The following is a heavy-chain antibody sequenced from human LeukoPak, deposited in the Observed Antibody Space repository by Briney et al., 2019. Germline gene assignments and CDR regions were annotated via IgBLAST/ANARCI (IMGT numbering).Heavy chain of an antibody. CDR1: GFRFNTYD. D-gene: IGHD1-26*01. J-gene: IGHJ4*02. CDR2: ISPSGSPT. CDR3: VRGEWSF. Sequence: GGSLTLSCVASGFRFNTYDFNWIRQAPGKGLEWVSYISPSGSPTYYADSVRGRLTMSRDNAKNSLYLQMNGLRAEDTAIYYCVRGEWSFWGQGTLVTVSS. V-gene: IGHV3-48*03.